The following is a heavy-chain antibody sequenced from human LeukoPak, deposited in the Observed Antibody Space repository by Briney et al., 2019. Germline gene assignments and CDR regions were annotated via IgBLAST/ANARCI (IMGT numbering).Heavy chain of an antibody. D-gene: IGHD6-19*01. V-gene: IGHV1-2*02. CDR1: GYTFTGYY. J-gene: IGHJ4*02. CDR3: ARVPSWLGYSSGWRRIYFDY. CDR2: INPNSGGT. Sequence: ASVKVSCKASGYTFTGYYMHWVRQAPGQGLEWMGWINPNSGGTNYAQKFQGRVTMTRDTSISTAYMELSRLRSDDTAVYYCARVPSWLGYSSGWRRIYFDYWGQGTLVTVSS.